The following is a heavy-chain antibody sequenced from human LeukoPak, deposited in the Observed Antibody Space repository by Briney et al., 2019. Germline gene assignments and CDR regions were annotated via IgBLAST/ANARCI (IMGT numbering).Heavy chain of an antibody. CDR1: GFTFSGSA. CDR2: IRSKANSYAT. J-gene: IGHJ4*02. D-gene: IGHD3-16*02. Sequence: GGSLRLSCAASGFTFSGSAMHWVRRASGKGLEWVGRIRSKANSYATAYAASVKGRFTISRDDSKNTAYLQMNSLKTEDTAVYYCTIETYDYVWGSYRHNFDYWGQGTLATVSS. V-gene: IGHV3-73*01. CDR3: TIETYDYVWGSYRHNFDY.